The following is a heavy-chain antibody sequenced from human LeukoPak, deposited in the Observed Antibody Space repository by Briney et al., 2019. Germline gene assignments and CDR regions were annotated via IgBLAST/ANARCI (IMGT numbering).Heavy chain of an antibody. V-gene: IGHV3-66*01. D-gene: IGHD1-26*01. J-gene: IGHJ4*02. CDR3: AKAQYSGSYADEF. CDR2: IYSGGST. Sequence: SGGSLRLSCAASGFTVSSNYMSWVRQAPGKGLEWVSAIYSGGSTYYSDSVKGRFTISRDNSKNTLYLQMNSLRVEDTAVYYCAKAQYSGSYADEFWGQGTLVTVSS. CDR1: GFTVSSNY.